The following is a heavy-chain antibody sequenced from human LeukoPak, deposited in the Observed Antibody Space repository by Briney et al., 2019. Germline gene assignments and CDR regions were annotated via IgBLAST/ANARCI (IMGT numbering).Heavy chain of an antibody. CDR3: ARSDDFWSGSDAFDI. CDR1: GYTFTSYG. V-gene: IGHV1-18*01. D-gene: IGHD3-3*01. Sequence: GASVKVSCKASGYTFTSYGISWVRQAPGQGLEWMGWISAYNGNTNYAQKLQGRVTMTTDTSTSTAYMELRSLRSDDTAVYYCARSDDFWSGSDAFDIWGQGTMVTVSP. CDR2: ISAYNGNT. J-gene: IGHJ3*02.